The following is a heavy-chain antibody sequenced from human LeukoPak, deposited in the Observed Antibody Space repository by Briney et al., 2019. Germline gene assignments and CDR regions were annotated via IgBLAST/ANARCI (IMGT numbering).Heavy chain of an antibody. J-gene: IGHJ4*02. D-gene: IGHD6-6*01. CDR1: GGSISSSSYY. CDR3: ARHRLAASPGLFDFDY. CDR2: LHYSGSS. V-gene: IGHV4-61*05. Sequence: SETLSLTCTVSGGSISSSSYYWSWIRQPPGKGLEWIGYLHYSGSSNYNPSLKSRVTISVDTSNNQFSLKLSSVSAADTAVYYCARHRLAASPGLFDFDYWGQGTLVTVSS.